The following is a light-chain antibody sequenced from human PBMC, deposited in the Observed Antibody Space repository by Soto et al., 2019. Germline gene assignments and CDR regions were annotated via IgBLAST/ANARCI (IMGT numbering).Light chain of an antibody. CDR2: WAS. CDR3: HQYYTTPWT. V-gene: IGKV4-1*01. Sequence: DIVMTQSPDSLAVSLGERATIDCKSSQTVLSSSNSKNYLAWYQQKPGQPPKLLIYWASTRKSGVPDRFSGSGSGTDFTLTISSLQAEDVAVYYCHQYYTTPWTFGQGTKVEIK. J-gene: IGKJ1*01. CDR1: QTVLSSSNSKNY.